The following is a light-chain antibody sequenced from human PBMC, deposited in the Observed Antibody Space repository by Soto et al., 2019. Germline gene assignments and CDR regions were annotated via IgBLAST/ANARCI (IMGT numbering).Light chain of an antibody. J-gene: IGKJ4*01. Sequence: EIVLTQSPGTLSLSPGERATLSCRASQSVSSSFLAWYQQKPGQAPRLLIYGASSRATGITDRFSGSGSGTDLTLTNSRLEPEDVAVYYCQQYGSSPLTFGGGTKVEIK. CDR3: QQYGSSPLT. CDR2: GAS. V-gene: IGKV3-20*01. CDR1: QSVSSSF.